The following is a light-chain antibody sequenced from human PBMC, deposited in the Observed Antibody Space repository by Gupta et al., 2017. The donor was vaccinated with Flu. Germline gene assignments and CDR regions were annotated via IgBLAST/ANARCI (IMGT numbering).Light chain of an antibody. Sequence: DIVLTQSPDSLPVSLGERATINCKSSQSVLHSSNNKNYLAWYQQKPRQSPKLLIYWGSTREVGVPDRFSGSGSGTDFTLTISSLQAEDVAIYFCHQYDSSHKFTFGGGTKVEIK. CDR3: HQYDSSHKFT. CDR1: QSVLHSSNNKNY. V-gene: IGKV4-1*01. J-gene: IGKJ4*01. CDR2: WGS.